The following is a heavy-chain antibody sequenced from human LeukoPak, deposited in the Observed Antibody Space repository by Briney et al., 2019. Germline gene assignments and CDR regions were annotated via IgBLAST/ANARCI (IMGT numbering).Heavy chain of an antibody. CDR3: ARDRDYDILTGYYLTYSFDP. Sequence: GRSLRLSCAASGFTFSSYGMHWVRQAPGKGLEWVAVIWYDGSNKYYADSVKGRFTISRDNSKNTLYLQMNSLRAEDTAVYYCARDRDYDILTGYYLTYSFDPWGQGTLVTVSS. J-gene: IGHJ5*02. CDR1: GFTFSSYG. V-gene: IGHV3-33*01. D-gene: IGHD3-9*01. CDR2: IWYDGSNK.